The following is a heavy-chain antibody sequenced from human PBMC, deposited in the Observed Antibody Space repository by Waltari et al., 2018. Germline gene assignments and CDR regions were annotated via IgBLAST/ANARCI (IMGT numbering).Heavy chain of an antibody. CDR3: ARVSELSLFWFDP. J-gene: IGHJ5*02. V-gene: IGHV4-59*01. CDR1: GGSISSYY. D-gene: IGHD3-16*02. Sequence: QVQLQESGPGLVKPSETLSLTCTVSGGSISSYYWSWIRQPPGKGLEWIGYTYYSGSTNYNPSLKSRVTISVDTSKNQFSLKLSSVTAADTAVYYCARVSELSLFWFDPWGQGTLVTVSS. CDR2: TYYSGST.